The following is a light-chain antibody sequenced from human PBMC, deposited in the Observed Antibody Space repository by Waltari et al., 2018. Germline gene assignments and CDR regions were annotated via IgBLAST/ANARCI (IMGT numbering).Light chain of an antibody. Sequence: DIQMTQSPSSRSASVGDRVTITCRASQSLSNWLAWYQKKPGKAPILLIYKASILKSGVPSRFSGSGSGTQFPLTISSLQPGDFATYYCQQYNTYSSFGQGTKLEIK. V-gene: IGKV1-5*03. CDR2: KAS. J-gene: IGKJ2*01. CDR3: QQYNTYSS. CDR1: QSLSNW.